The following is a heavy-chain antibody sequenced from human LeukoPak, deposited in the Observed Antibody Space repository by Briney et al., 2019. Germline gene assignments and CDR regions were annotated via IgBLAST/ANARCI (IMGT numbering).Heavy chain of an antibody. V-gene: IGHV3-30*02. J-gene: IGHJ3*02. D-gene: IGHD2-2*01. CDR2: IRYDGSNK. CDR1: GFTFSSYG. CDR3: AKAPLSYCSSTSCSSAFDI. Sequence: PGGSLRLSCAASGFTFSSYGMHWVRQAPGKGLEWVAFIRYDGSNKYYADSVKGRFTISRDNSKNTLYLQMNSLRAEDTAVYYCAKAPLSYCSSTSCSSAFDIWGQGTMVTVSS.